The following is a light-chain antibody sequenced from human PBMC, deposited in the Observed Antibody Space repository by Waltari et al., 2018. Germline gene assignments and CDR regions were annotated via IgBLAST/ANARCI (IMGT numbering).Light chain of an antibody. J-gene: IGKJ1*01. CDR2: SSS. V-gene: IGKV3-15*01. CDR1: QNVSSN. Sequence: EILITHSPATMDLSPGQSATLSCRASQNVSSNLAWYQQEPGQATRLLISSSSTRATGIPARFSGSASGTEFTLTNSSLQSEDFAVYNCQHYNNWPPWTFGQGSKVEVK. CDR3: QHYNNWPPWT.